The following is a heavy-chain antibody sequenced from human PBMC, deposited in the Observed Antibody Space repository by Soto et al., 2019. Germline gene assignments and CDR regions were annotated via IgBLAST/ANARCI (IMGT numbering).Heavy chain of an antibody. V-gene: IGHV3-72*01. CDR2: SRDKANSFST. J-gene: IGHJ3*01. Sequence: EVKLVESGGGLVQPGGSLRLSCAVSGFTLSDYYIDWVRQAPGKGLEWLARSRDKANSFSTDYDASVKGRLSISRDDSESSVFLQMNSLRTEDTALYYCARTKSYGAYDVWGQGTVVIVSS. CDR1: GFTLSDYY. D-gene: IGHD3-10*01. CDR3: ARTKSYGAYDV.